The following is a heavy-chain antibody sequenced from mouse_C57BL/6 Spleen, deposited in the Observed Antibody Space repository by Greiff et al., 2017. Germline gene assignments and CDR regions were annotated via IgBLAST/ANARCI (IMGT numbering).Heavy chain of an antibody. CDR3: ARKRIYYGNYDYFDY. Sequence: VQLQQPGAELVKPGASVKLSCKASGYTFTSYWMQWVKQRPGQGLEWIGEIDPSDSYTNYNQKFKGKATLTVDTSSSTAYMQLSSLTSEDSAVYYCARKRIYYGNYDYFDYWGQGTTLTVSS. J-gene: IGHJ2*01. CDR2: IDPSDSYT. D-gene: IGHD2-1*01. V-gene: IGHV1-50*01. CDR1: GYTFTSYW.